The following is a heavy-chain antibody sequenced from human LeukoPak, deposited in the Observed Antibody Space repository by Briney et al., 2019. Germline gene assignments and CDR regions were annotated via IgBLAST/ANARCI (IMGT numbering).Heavy chain of an antibody. CDR3: AADRGGYSYGYSYYYGMDV. CDR2: IYYSGST. J-gene: IGHJ6*02. D-gene: IGHD5-18*01. V-gene: IGHV4-39*01. Sequence: PSETLSLTCTFSGGSISISSYYWGSIRQPPGKGLEWIGSIYYSGSTYYNPSLKSRVTISVDTSKNQFYMKLSSVTAADTAVYYCAADRGGYSYGYSYYYGMDVWGQGTTVTVSS. CDR1: GGSISISSYY.